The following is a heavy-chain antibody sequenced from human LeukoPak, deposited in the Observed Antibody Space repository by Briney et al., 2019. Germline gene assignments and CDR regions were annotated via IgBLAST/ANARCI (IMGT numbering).Heavy chain of an antibody. CDR1: GVTFSGYS. CDR2: ISYDGSNK. V-gene: IGHV3-30*03. D-gene: IGHD6-6*01. CDR3: ARVGPVRMGSSDY. J-gene: IGHJ4*02. Sequence: GGSLRLSCAGSGVTFSGYSMNWVRQAPGKGLEWVAVISYDGSNKYYADSVKGRFTISRDNSKNTLYLQMNSLRAEDTAVYYCARVGPVRMGSSDYWGQGTLVTVSS.